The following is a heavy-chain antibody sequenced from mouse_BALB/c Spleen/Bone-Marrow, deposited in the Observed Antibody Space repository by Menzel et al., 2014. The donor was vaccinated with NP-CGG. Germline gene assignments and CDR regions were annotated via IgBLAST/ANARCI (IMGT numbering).Heavy chain of an antibody. D-gene: IGHD4-1*01. CDR3: TRRTGTDYYAMDY. V-gene: IGHV5-6*02. J-gene: IGHJ4*01. CDR1: GSTFSSYG. Sequence: EVKLVESGGDLVKPGGSLKLSCAASGSTFSSYGMSWVRRTPDKRLEWVATISSGGIYTYYPDSVKGRFTISRDNAKNTLYLQMSSLKSEDTAMYYCTRRTGTDYYAMDYWGQGTSVSVSS. CDR2: ISSGGIYT.